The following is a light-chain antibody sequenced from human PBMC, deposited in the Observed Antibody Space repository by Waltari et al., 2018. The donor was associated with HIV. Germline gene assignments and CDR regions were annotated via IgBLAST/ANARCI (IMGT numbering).Light chain of an antibody. CDR3: ATWDDSLNGWV. V-gene: IGLV1-44*01. CDR2: SND. CDR1: SSNIGSNT. Sequence: QSVLTQPPPASGTPGQRVTISCSGSSSNIGSNTVSWYHQVPGTAPKVLIYSNDDRPSGVPDRFSGSKSGTSASLAISGLQSEDEADYYCATWDDSLNGWVFGGGTKVTVL. J-gene: IGLJ3*02.